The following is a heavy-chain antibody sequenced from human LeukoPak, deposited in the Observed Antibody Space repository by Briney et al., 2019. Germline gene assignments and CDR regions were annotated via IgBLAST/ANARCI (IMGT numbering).Heavy chain of an antibody. J-gene: IGHJ6*02. V-gene: IGHV1-18*01. CDR3: ARQASGNGMDV. D-gene: IGHD3-10*01. Sequence: GASVKVSCKASGYTFTSYGISWVRQAPGQGLEWMGWISGYNGNTEYAQKLQGRVTVTTDTSTSTAYMELRSLRSDDTAVYYCARQASGNGMDVWGQGTTVTVSS. CDR2: ISGYNGNT. CDR1: GYTFTSYG.